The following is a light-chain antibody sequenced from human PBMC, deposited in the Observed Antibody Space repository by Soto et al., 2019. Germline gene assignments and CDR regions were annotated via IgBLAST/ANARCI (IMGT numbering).Light chain of an antibody. Sequence: QSALTQPASVSGSPGQSITISCTGTNSDVGTYNLVSWYQQHPGKAPKLMIYEVSKRPSGVSNRFSGSKSGNTASLTISGLQAEDEADYYCCSYAGSGTYVFGTGTKLTVL. J-gene: IGLJ1*01. V-gene: IGLV2-23*02. CDR2: EVS. CDR3: CSYAGSGTYV. CDR1: NSDVGTYNL.